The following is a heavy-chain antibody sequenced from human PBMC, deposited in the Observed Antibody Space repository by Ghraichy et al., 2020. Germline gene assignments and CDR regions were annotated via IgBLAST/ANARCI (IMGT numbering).Heavy chain of an antibody. D-gene: IGHD3-3*01. CDR2: IWYDGSNK. J-gene: IGHJ4*02. Sequence: GGSLRLSCAASGFTFSSYGMHWVRQAPGKGLEWVAVIWYDGSNKYYADSVKGRFTISRDNSKNTLYLQMNGLRAEDAAGYSWASVLAAIFGVVTAHFDYCGQGTLVTVSS. CDR1: GFTFSSYG. V-gene: IGHV3-33*01. CDR3: ASVLAAIFGVVTAHFDY.